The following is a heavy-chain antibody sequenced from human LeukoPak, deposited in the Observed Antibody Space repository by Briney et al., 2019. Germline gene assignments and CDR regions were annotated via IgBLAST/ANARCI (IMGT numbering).Heavy chain of an antibody. V-gene: IGHV3-30-3*01. Sequence: PGGSLRLSCAVSGFTFSSYAMHWVRQAPGKGLEWVAVISYDGSNKYYADSVKGRFTISRDNSKNTLYLQMNSLRAEDTAVYYCARASGYSLDYWGQGTLVTVSS. CDR3: ARASGYSLDY. D-gene: IGHD5-18*01. CDR2: ISYDGSNK. CDR1: GFTFSSYA. J-gene: IGHJ4*02.